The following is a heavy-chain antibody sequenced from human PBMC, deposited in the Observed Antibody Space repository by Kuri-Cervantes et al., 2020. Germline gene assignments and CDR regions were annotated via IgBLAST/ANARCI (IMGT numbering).Heavy chain of an antibody. CDR3: ARDRPFSY. D-gene: IGHD3-16*01. V-gene: IGHV3-53*01. J-gene: IGHJ4*02. Sequence: GGSLRLSCAASGFTISSNYMSWVRQAPGKGLEWVSVFYTGGSTFYADSVKGRFTISRDISKNTLYLHMNNPRAEDTAVYYCARDRPFSYWGQGTLVTVSS. CDR2: FYTGGST. CDR1: GFTISSNY.